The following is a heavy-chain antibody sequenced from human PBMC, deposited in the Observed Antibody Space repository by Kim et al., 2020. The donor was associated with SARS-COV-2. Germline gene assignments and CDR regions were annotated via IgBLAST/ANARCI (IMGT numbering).Heavy chain of an antibody. J-gene: IGHJ4*02. CDR1: GFTFSNYW. Sequence: WGSLRLSCAASGFTFSNYWMHWVRQIPGKGLVWVARINTDGSGTAYADSVKDRFTISRDNAKNTLYLQMSSLGAEDTAIYYCVRDLSYYGDAFDFWGQGTLVTVSS. D-gene: IGHD4-17*01. CDR2: INTDGSGT. V-gene: IGHV3-74*01. CDR3: VRDLSYYGDAFDF.